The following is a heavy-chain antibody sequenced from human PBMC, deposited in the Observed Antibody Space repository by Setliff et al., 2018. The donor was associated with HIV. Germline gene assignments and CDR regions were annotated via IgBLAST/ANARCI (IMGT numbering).Heavy chain of an antibody. Sequence: PSETLSLTCTVSGGSISSGGYYWSWIRQHPGRGLEWIGSFHYTGGTDYNPSLKSRGSLSLDTPKNQFSLRLNSLTAADTAVYYCARGRYYCEYWGHGTLVTVSS. J-gene: IGHJ4*01. CDR2: FHYTGGT. V-gene: IGHV4-31*03. CDR1: GGSISSGGYY. CDR3: ARGRYYCEY.